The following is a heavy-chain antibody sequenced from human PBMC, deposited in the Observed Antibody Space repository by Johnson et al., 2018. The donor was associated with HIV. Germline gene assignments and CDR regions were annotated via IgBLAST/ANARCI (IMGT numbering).Heavy chain of an antibody. J-gene: IGHJ3*02. CDR3: ARGGDIVLVVYAMGHDAFDI. V-gene: IGHV3-9*01. Sequence: EVQLVESGGGLVQPGRSLRLSCAASGFTFDDYAMHWVRQAPGQGLEWVSGISWNSGSIGYADSVKGRFTISRDNSKNTLYLQMKSLRAEDTALYYCARGGDIVLVVYAMGHDAFDIWGQGTMVTVSS. D-gene: IGHD2-8*02. CDR1: GFTFDDYA. CDR2: ISWNSGSI.